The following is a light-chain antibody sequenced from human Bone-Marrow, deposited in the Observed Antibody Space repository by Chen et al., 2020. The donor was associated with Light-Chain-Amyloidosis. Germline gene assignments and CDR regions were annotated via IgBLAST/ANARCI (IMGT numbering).Light chain of an antibody. Sequence: IVLTQSPGTLSLSPGERATLSCRATQSVSSSYLAWYQQKPGQAPRLLIYDASSRAVGIPDRFSGSWSGTDFTLTISRLEPEDFALYYCQQCGTSLWTFGQGTKVEIK. J-gene: IGKJ1*01. CDR3: QQCGTSLWT. CDR1: QSVSSSY. V-gene: IGKV3-20*01. CDR2: DAS.